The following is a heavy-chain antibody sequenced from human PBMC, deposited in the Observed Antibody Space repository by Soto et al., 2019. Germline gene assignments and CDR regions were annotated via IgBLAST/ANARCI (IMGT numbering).Heavy chain of an antibody. CDR1: GYTFTSYG. D-gene: IGHD3-10*01. CDR3: ARAFGEPEERILWFGESPLYYYGMDV. V-gene: IGHV1-18*01. Sequence: GASVKVSCKASGYTFTSYGISWVRQAPGQGLEWMGWISAYNGNTNYAQKLQGRVTMTTDTSTSTAYMELRSLRSDDTAVYYCARAFGEPEERILWFGESPLYYYGMDVWGQGTTVTVSS. J-gene: IGHJ6*02. CDR2: ISAYNGNT.